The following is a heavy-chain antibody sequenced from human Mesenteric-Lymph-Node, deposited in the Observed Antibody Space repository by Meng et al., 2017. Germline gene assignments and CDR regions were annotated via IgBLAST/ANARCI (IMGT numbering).Heavy chain of an antibody. D-gene: IGHD3-9*01. CDR2: ISAYNGNT. J-gene: IGHJ5*02. V-gene: IGHV1-18*01. Sequence: QVQLVQSGAEGKKPGASVKVSCKASGDTVTSYGISWVRQAPGPGLEWMGWISAYNGNTNYAQKLQGRVTMTTDTSTSTAYMELRSLRSDDTAVYYCARDTLYYDILTGYSPTNWFDPWGQGTLVTVSS. CDR3: ARDTLYYDILTGYSPTNWFDP. CDR1: GDTVTSYG.